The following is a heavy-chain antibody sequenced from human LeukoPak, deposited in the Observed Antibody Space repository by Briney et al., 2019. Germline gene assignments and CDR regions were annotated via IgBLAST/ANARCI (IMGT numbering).Heavy chain of an antibody. CDR3: ARGSDYEGGFDI. Sequence: SETLSLTCTVSGGSISSYYWSWIRQPPGKGLEWIGYIFYSGSTNYNPSLKSRVTISVDTSKNQFSLRLSSVTAADTAVYYCARGSDYEGGFDIWGQGTMVTVSS. CDR1: GGSISSYY. CDR2: IFYSGST. D-gene: IGHD4-17*01. J-gene: IGHJ3*02. V-gene: IGHV4-59*01.